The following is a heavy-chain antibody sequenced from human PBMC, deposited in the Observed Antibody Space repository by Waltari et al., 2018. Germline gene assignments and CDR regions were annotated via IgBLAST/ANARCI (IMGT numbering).Heavy chain of an antibody. Sequence: QVQLQESGPGLLKPSETLSLTCAVSGYSISSGYYWGWIRQPPEEGLEWIGSMYHSGNTYDNPSLKSRVPMSLDTSKNQFSLKLSSVTAADTAVYYCARVHSVSYAQASWFDPWGQGTLVTVSS. CDR2: MYHSGNT. CDR1: GYSISSGYY. CDR3: ARVHSVSYAQASWFDP. J-gene: IGHJ5*02. V-gene: IGHV4-38-2*01. D-gene: IGHD1-26*01.